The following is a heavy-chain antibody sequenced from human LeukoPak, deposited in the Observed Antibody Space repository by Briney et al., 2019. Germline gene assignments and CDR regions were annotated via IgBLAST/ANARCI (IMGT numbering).Heavy chain of an antibody. CDR2: IWYDGSNK. J-gene: IGHJ6*03. Sequence: GSLRLSCAASGFTFSSYGMHWVRQAPGKGLEWVAVIWYDGSNKYYADSVKGRFTISRDNSKNTLYLQMNSLRAEDTAVYYCAKGGCSSTSCYLFYYYYMDVWGKGTTVTVSS. V-gene: IGHV3-33*06. D-gene: IGHD2-2*01. CDR3: AKGGCSSTSCYLFYYYYMDV. CDR1: GFTFSSYG.